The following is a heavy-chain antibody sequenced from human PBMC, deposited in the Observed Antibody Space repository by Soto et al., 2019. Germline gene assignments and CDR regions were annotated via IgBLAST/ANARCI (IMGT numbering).Heavy chain of an antibody. V-gene: IGHV4-59*08. J-gene: IGHJ4*02. CDR3: VLDQTDTKSGCDY. CDR1: GGSISSYY. D-gene: IGHD1-1*01. Sequence: QVQLQESGPGLVKPSETLSLTCTVSGGSISSYYWSWIRQPPGKGLEWIGYIYYRGSTNYNPSLNSRVTISVDTSKIHVSLKLSSVTDADTAVYYCVLDQTDTKSGCDYWGQGNLVTVSS. CDR2: IYYRGST.